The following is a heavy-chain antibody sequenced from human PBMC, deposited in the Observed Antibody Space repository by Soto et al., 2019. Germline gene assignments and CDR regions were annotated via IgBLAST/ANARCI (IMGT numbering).Heavy chain of an antibody. J-gene: IGHJ5*02. D-gene: IGHD2-2*01. CDR3: ATDDRRAAIYFPRPQGFDP. V-gene: IGHV1-24*01. Sequence: ASVKVSCKVSGYTLTELSMHWVRQAPGKGLEWMGGFDPEDGETIYAQKFQGRVTMTEDTSTDTAYMELSSLRSEDTAVYYCATDDRRAAIYFPRPQGFDPWGQGTLVTVSS. CDR1: GYTLTELS. CDR2: FDPEDGET.